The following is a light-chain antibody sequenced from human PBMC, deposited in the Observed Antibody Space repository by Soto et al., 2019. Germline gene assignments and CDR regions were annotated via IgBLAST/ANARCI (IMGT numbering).Light chain of an antibody. Sequence: DVQMTQSPSTLSSSVGERATITCRASQSISSCLAWYQQKPGKAPKLLINKASSLETGVPARFSGSGSGTEYTLSLRSLQLDDLSTYYCQNYWAFGQGTKVDI. CDR3: QNYWA. CDR2: KAS. J-gene: IGKJ1*01. V-gene: IGKV1-5*03. CDR1: QSISSC.